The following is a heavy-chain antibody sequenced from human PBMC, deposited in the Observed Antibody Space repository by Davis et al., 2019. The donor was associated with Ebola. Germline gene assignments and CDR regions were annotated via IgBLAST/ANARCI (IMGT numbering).Heavy chain of an antibody. D-gene: IGHD3-9*01. CDR2: ISDRGGST. CDR3: AKGNQAGYPTTFDY. CDR1: GFTFSSYA. Sequence: PGGSLRLSCAASGFTFSSYAMSWVRQAPGKGLQWVASISDRGGSTYYADSVKGRFTISRDNSKNTLYLQMNSLRAEDTAIYYCAKGNQAGYPTTFDYWGQGTLVTVSS. J-gene: IGHJ4*02. V-gene: IGHV3-23*01.